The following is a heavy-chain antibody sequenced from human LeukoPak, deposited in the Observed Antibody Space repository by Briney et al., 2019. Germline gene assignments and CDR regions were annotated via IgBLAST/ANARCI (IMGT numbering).Heavy chain of an antibody. CDR2: ISGSGGST. CDR1: GFTFSSYT. J-gene: IGHJ6*03. D-gene: IGHD3-3*01. Sequence: GGSLRLSCAASGFTFSSYTMSWVRQAPGKGLEWVSAISGSGGSTYYADSVKGRFTISRDNSKNTLYLQMNSLRAEDTAVYYCARGVLRFLEWLDYYYYMDVRGKGTTVTVSS. V-gene: IGHV3-23*01. CDR3: ARGVLRFLEWLDYYYYMDV.